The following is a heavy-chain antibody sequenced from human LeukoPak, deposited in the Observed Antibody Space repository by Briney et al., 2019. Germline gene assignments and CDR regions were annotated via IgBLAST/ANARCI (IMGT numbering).Heavy chain of an antibody. D-gene: IGHD3-22*01. CDR1: GGSISSSSYY. Sequence: SETLSLTCTVPGGSISSSSYYWGWIRQPPGKGLEWIGSIYYSGSTYYNPSLKSRVTISVDTSKNQFSLKLSSVTAADTAVYYCASQLSSGYLPNWFDPWGQGTLVTVSS. CDR3: ASQLSSGYLPNWFDP. CDR2: IYYSGST. J-gene: IGHJ5*02. V-gene: IGHV4-39*01.